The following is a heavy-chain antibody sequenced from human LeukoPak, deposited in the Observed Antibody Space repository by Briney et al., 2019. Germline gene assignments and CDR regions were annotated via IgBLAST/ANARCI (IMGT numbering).Heavy chain of an antibody. CDR2: ISSSSTYI. D-gene: IGHD5-12*01. J-gene: IGHJ6*02. CDR3: ARDPLSGDGGMDV. Sequence: PGGSLRLSCAASGFTFSSYSMNWVRQAPGKGLEWVSSISSSSTYIYYADSVKGRFTISRDNAKNSLYLQLNSLRAEDTAVYYCARDPLSGDGGMDVWGQGTTVTVSS. CDR1: GFTFSSYS. V-gene: IGHV3-21*01.